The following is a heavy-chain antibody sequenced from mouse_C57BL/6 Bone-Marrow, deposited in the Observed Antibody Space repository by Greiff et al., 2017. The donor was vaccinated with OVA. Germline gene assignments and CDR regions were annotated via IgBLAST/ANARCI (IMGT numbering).Heavy chain of an antibody. D-gene: IGHD2-12*01. V-gene: IGHV1-9*01. CDR3: ARCYGWFAY. J-gene: IGHJ3*01. CDR1: GYTFTGYW. Sequence: VQLVESGAELMKPGASVKLSCKATGYTFTGYWIEWVKQRPGHGLEWIGEILPGSGSTNYNAKFKGKATFTADTSSNTAYMQLSSLTTEDSAIYYCARCYGWFAYWGQGTLVTVSA. CDR2: ILPGSGST.